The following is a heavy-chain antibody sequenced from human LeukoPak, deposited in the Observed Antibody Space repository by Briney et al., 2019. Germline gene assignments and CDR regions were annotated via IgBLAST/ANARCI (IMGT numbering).Heavy chain of an antibody. CDR3: ARVNPLTYYYDSSGYFQDVGAFDI. Sequence: ASVKVSCKASGYTFTGYYMHWVRQAPGQGLEWMGWINPNSGGTNYAQKFQGRVTMTRDTSISTAYMELSRLRSDDTAVYYCARVNPLTYYYDSSGYFQDVGAFDIWGQGTMSPSLQ. V-gene: IGHV1-2*02. CDR2: INPNSGGT. D-gene: IGHD3-22*01. CDR1: GYTFTGYY. J-gene: IGHJ3*02.